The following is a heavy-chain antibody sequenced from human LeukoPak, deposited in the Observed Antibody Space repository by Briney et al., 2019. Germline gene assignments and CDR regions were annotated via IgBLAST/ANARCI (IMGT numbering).Heavy chain of an antibody. CDR3: AKDRIYFDLLTGFYTPCAFDI. CDR2: IDLYTGGA. Sequence: ASVKVSCKASGYTFTDYHMHWVRQAPGQGLEWMGCIDLYTGGAHYAQKFQAWLSMTRDTSINTAYMELSSLRSDDAAVYYCAKDRIYFDLLTGFYTPCAFDIWGQGTMVTASS. CDR1: GYTFTDYH. J-gene: IGHJ3*02. V-gene: IGHV1-2*04. D-gene: IGHD3-9*01.